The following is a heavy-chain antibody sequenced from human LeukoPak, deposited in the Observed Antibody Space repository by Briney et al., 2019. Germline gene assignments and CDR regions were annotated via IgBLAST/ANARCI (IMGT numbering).Heavy chain of an antibody. D-gene: IGHD6-13*01. CDR1: GFTVSSNY. CDR3: ARDHGYSSSWYG. V-gene: IGHV3-66*01. CDR2: IYSGGST. J-gene: IGHJ4*02. Sequence: PGGSLRLSCAASGFTVSSNYMGWVRQAPGEGLEWVSVIYSGGSTYYADSVKGRFTISRDNAKNSLYLQMNSLGAEDTAVYYCARDHGYSSSWYGWGQGTLVTVSS.